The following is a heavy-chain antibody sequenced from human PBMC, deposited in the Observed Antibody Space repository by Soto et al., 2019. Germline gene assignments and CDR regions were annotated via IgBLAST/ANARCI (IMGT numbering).Heavy chain of an antibody. CDR2: IYYSGST. CDR1: GGSISSYY. V-gene: IGHV4-59*01. D-gene: IGHD6-13*01. J-gene: IGHJ5*02. Sequence: PSETLSLTCTVSGGSISSYYWSWIRQPPGKGLEWIGYIYYSGSTNYNPSLKSRVTISVDTSKNQFSLKLSSVTAADTAVYYCARADKEAAGNWFDPWGQGTLVTVSS. CDR3: ARADKEAAGNWFDP.